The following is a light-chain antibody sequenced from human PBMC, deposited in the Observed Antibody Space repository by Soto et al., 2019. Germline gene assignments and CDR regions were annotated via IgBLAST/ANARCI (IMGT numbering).Light chain of an antibody. CDR3: SSYTAFSTWV. CDR1: SSDVGGYDF. J-gene: IGLJ3*02. V-gene: IGLV2-14*03. Sequence: QSALTQPASVSGSLGQSITISCTGTSSDVGGYDFVSWYQQYPGKAPKLMIYEVTNRPSGVSNRFSGSKSGNTASLTISGLQAEDEADYYCSSYTAFSTWVFGGGTQLTVL. CDR2: EVT.